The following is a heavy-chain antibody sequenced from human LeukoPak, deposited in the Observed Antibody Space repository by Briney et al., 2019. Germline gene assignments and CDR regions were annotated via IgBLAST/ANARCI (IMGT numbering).Heavy chain of an antibody. CDR1: GFTFSTYA. CDR3: AKDLGMQVWFPL. J-gene: IGHJ4*02. D-gene: IGHD5-18*01. Sequence: GGSLRLSCAASGFTFSTYAMSWVRRAPGKGLEWCSSFSGSGGSTYYADSVKGRFTISRDNSKNTLYLQMNSLRAEDTAVYYCAKDLGMQVWFPLWGQGTLVTVSS. CDR2: FSGSGGST. V-gene: IGHV3-23*01.